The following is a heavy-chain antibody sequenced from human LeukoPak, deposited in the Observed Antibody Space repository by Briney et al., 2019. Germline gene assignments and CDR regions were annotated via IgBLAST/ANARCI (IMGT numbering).Heavy chain of an antibody. D-gene: IGHD6-13*01. CDR3: ARIIGYSNYMDV. CDR1: GFTFSSYA. CDR2: ISYDGSNK. Sequence: PGGSLRLSCAASGFTFSSYAMHWVRQAPGKGLEWVAVISYDGSNKYYADSVKGRFTISRDNSKNTLYLQMNSLRAEDTAVYNCARIIGYSNYMDVWGKGTTVTVSS. J-gene: IGHJ6*03. V-gene: IGHV3-30-3*01.